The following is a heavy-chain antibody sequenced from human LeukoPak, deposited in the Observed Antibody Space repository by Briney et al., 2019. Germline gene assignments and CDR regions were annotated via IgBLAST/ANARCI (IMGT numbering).Heavy chain of an antibody. CDR1: GFTFSYYW. CDR2: IKRGGSST. J-gene: IGHJ4*02. V-gene: IGHV3-74*01. D-gene: IGHD2-15*01. Sequence: TGGSLRLSCAASGFTFSYYWMHWVRQAPGKGLVWVSRIKRGGSSTSYADSVKGRFIISRDNARNTLYLQMNSLRAEDTAVYYCARGFGCSGGNCSPRGFDYWGQGTLVTACS. CDR3: ARGFGCSGGNCSPRGFDY.